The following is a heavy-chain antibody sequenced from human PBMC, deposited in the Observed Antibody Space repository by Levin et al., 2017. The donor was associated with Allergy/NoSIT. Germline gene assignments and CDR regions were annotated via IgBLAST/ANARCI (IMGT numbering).Heavy chain of an antibody. CDR1: GGSISSGDYY. CDR2: IYYSGST. Sequence: SETLSLTCTVSGGSISSGDYYWSWIRQPPGKGLEWIGYIYYSGSTYYNPSLKSRVTISVDTSKNQFSLKLSSVTAADTAVYYCARGGDYVEIDYWGQGTLVTVSS. J-gene: IGHJ4*02. V-gene: IGHV4-30-4*01. D-gene: IGHD4-17*01. CDR3: ARGGDYVEIDY.